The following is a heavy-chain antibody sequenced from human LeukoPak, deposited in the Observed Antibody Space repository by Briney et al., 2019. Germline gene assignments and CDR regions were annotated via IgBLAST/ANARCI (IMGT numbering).Heavy chain of an antibody. J-gene: IGHJ4*02. V-gene: IGHV3-33*07. CDR1: GFTFSRYW. CDR3: ARDYYYDSSGYWDYYFDY. CDR2: IWYDGSNK. D-gene: IGHD3-22*01. Sequence: GGSLRLSCAASGFTFSRYWMSWVRQAPGKGLEWVAVIWYDGSNKYYADSVKGRFTIPRDNSKNALYLEMNSLRAEDTAVYYCARDYYYDSSGYWDYYFDYWGQGTLVSVSS.